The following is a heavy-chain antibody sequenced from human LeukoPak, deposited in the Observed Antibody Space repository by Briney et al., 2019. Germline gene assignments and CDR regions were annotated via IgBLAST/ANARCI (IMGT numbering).Heavy chain of an antibody. V-gene: IGHV3-48*03. CDR3: ARVRSDVVVVAAILDY. CDR1: GFTFSSYE. D-gene: IGHD2-15*01. Sequence: PGGSLRLSCAASGFTFSSYEMNWVRQAPGKGLEWVSYISSSGSTIYYADSVRGRFTISRDNAKNSLYLQMNSLRAEDTAVYYCARVRSDVVVVAAILDYWGQGTLVTVSS. J-gene: IGHJ4*02. CDR2: ISSSGSTI.